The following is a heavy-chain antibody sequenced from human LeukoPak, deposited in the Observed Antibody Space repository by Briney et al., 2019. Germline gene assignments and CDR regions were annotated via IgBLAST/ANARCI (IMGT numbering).Heavy chain of an antibody. Sequence: PSETLSLTCTVSGGSISSYCWSWIRQPAGKGLEWIGRIYTSGSTNYNPSLKSRVTMSVETSKNQFSLKLSSVTAADTAVYYCARDGSFNWFDPWGQGTLVTVSS. CDR1: GGSISSYC. J-gene: IGHJ5*02. CDR3: ARDGSFNWFDP. CDR2: IYTSGST. V-gene: IGHV4-4*07. D-gene: IGHD1-26*01.